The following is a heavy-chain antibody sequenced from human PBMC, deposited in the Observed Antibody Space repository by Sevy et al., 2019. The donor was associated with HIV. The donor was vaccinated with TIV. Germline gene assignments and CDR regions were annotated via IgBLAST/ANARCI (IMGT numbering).Heavy chain of an antibody. J-gene: IGHJ4*02. V-gene: IGHV3-33*01. D-gene: IGHD3-10*01. CDR3: ARDPIRFGDPKNYFDY. CDR1: GFTFSSYG. CDR2: IWYDGSNE. Sequence: GRSLRLSCAASGFTFSSYGMHWVRQAPGKGLEWVAVIWYDGSNEYYADSVKGRFTISRDNSKNTLYLQMNSLRVEDTAVYYCARDPIRFGDPKNYFDYWGQGTLVTVSS.